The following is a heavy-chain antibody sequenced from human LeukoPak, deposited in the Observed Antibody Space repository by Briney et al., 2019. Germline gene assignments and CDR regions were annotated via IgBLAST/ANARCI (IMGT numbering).Heavy chain of an antibody. CDR3: ARAATMVREYYYYHGMDV. CDR2: IYSSGST. Sequence: SETLSLTCTVSGGSISSYYWSWIRQPPGKGLEWIGYIYSSGSTNYNPSLKSRVTISVDTSANQFSLKLSSVTAADTAVYYCARAATMVREYYYYHGMDVWGQGTTVTVPS. CDR1: GGSISSYY. V-gene: IGHV4-59*01. J-gene: IGHJ6*02. D-gene: IGHD3-10*01.